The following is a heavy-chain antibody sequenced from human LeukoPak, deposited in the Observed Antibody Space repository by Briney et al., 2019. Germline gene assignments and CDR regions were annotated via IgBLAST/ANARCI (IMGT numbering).Heavy chain of an antibody. Sequence: SETLSLTCAVYGGSFSGYYWSWIRQPPGKGLEWIGEINHSGSTNYNPSLKSRVTIPVDTSKNQFSLKLSSVTAADTAVYYCAREGIAAAGTDYWGQGTLVTVSS. CDR2: INHSGST. D-gene: IGHD6-13*01. V-gene: IGHV4-34*01. CDR1: GGSFSGYY. J-gene: IGHJ4*02. CDR3: AREGIAAAGTDY.